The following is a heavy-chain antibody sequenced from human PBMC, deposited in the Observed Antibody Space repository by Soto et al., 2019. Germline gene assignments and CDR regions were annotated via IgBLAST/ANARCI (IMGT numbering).Heavy chain of an antibody. CDR2: INNEGSIT. V-gene: IGHV3-74*01. CDR1: GFTFSTYW. CDR3: VRTVWYFEV. D-gene: IGHD4-4*01. Sequence: EVQLVESGGGVVQPGGSLRLSFEASGFTFSTYWMHWVRQAPGEGLVWVSRINNEGSITTFADSVKGRFPISRDNVRNTLYLQMNSLRAEDTAVYDCVRTVWYFEVWGRGTLVTVSS. J-gene: IGHJ2*01.